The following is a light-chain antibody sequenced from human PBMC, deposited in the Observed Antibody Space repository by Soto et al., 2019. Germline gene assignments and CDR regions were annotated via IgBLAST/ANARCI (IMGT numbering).Light chain of an antibody. V-gene: IGLV2-11*01. J-gene: IGLJ2*01. CDR2: DVS. CDR1: SSDVGAYIY. Sequence: QSALTQPRSVSGSPGQSVTISCTGTSSDVGAYIYVSWYQQDPGKAPKLMIYDVSKRPSGVPDRFSGSKSGNTASLTISGLRAEDEADYYCCSYAGSSLIFGGGTKVTVL. CDR3: CSYAGSSLI.